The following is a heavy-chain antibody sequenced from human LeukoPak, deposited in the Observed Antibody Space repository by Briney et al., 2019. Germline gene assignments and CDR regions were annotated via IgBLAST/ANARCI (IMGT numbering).Heavy chain of an antibody. J-gene: IGHJ5*02. Sequence: SETLSLTCNVSGGSVSISSYFWGWIRQPPGKGLEWIGSIYYSGGTYYNPSLKSRVTISVDTSKNQFSLKLSSVTAADTAVYYCAITMVRGVNYLGWFDPWGQGTLVTVSS. CDR3: AITMVRGVNYLGWFDP. D-gene: IGHD3-10*01. V-gene: IGHV4-39*01. CDR2: IYYSGGT. CDR1: GGSVSISSYF.